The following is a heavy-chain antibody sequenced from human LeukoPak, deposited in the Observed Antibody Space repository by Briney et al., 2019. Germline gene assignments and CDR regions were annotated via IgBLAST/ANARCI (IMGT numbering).Heavy chain of an antibody. CDR2: ISDSGGGT. J-gene: IGHJ4*02. Sequence: GGSRRLSCAASGFTFSSYVMNWVRQAPGKGLEWVSGISDSGGGTYYADSVKGRFTISRDNSKNTLYLQMNSLRAEDTAVYYCTRDFDFSSAIWGQGTLVTVSS. D-gene: IGHD3-3*01. CDR3: TRDFDFSSAI. V-gene: IGHV3-23*01. CDR1: GFTFSSYV.